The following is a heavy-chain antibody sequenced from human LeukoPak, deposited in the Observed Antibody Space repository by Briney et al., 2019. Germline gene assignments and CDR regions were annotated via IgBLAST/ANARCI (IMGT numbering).Heavy chain of an antibody. CDR2: IYSSGNT. D-gene: IGHD1-26*01. J-gene: IGHJ4*02. V-gene: IGHV4-39*01. CDR1: GAPISSNNYY. Sequence: SETLSLTCTVSGAPISSNNYYWGWVRQPPGKGLEWIGNIYSSGNTYYNASLKSRVTIYIDTSKNQFSLNLSSVTAADTAVYYCAKSGGSGLIDYWGQGTLVTVSS. CDR3: AKSGGSGLIDY.